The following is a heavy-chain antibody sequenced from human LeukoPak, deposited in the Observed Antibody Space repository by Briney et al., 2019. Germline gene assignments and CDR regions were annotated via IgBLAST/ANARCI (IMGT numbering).Heavy chain of an antibody. J-gene: IGHJ2*01. D-gene: IGHD2-15*01. CDR1: GGTFSNYT. V-gene: IGHV1-69*02. CDR2: IIPILGMA. CDR3: AKTATLSPYVDWYFDL. Sequence: ASVRVSCEASGGTFSNYTISWVRQAPGQGLEWVGSIIPILGMAYYAQKVQGRVTISADKSTSTGYMELSSLRSEDTAVYYCAKTATLSPYVDWYFDLWGRGTLVTVSS.